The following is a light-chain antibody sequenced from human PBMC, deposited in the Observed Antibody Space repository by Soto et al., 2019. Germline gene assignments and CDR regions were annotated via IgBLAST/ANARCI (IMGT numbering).Light chain of an antibody. Sequence: QSALTQPASVAGSPGQSITISCTGTNSDVGGYNYVSWYQQHPGKAPKLMICDVSNRPSGVSSRFSGSKSGNTASLTISGLQAEDEADYYCSSYTSSSTYVFGTGTKLTVL. J-gene: IGLJ1*01. CDR2: DVS. CDR1: NSDVGGYNY. CDR3: SSYTSSSTYV. V-gene: IGLV2-14*01.